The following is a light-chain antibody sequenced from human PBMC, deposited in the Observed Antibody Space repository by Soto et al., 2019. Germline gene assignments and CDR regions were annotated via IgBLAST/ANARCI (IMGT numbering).Light chain of an antibody. CDR1: SSNIGTKT. V-gene: IGLV1-44*01. CDR3: AAWDDSLNGDV. J-gene: IGLJ1*01. Sequence: QSALTQPPSASGTPGQRVTISCSGSSSNIGTKTVNWYQQLPGTAPKLLLYSNNQRPSGVPDRFSVSKSGTSASLAISGLQSEDEADYYCAAWDDSLNGDVFGPGTKVTVL. CDR2: SNN.